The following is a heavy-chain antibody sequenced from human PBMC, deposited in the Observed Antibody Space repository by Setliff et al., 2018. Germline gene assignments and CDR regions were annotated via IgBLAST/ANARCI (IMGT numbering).Heavy chain of an antibody. D-gene: IGHD3-16*01. CDR3: ARSMIQRNYYCGLDV. Sequence: SETLSLTCGVSGYSISSGHFWGWIRQPPGKGLEWIGEISHSGSANYNPSLKSRVTMSVDTSKNQFSLNLNSVTAADTAVYYCARSMIQRNYYCGLDVWGQGTTVTVSS. V-gene: IGHV4-38-2*01. J-gene: IGHJ6*02. CDR1: GYSISSGHF. CDR2: ISHSGSA.